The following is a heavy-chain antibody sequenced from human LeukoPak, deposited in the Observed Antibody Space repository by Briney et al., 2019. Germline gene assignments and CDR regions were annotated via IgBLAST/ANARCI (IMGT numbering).Heavy chain of an antibody. CDR1: GGSISSYY. V-gene: IGHV4-4*07. D-gene: IGHD3-10*01. J-gene: IGHJ5*02. Sequence: SETLSLTCTVSGGSISSYYWSWIRQPAGKGLEWIGRIYTSGSTNYNPSLKSRVTISVDTSKNQFSLKLSSVTAADTAVYYCARETLLLWFGELLLFDPWGQGTLVTVSS. CDR2: IYTSGST. CDR3: ARETLLLWFGELLLFDP.